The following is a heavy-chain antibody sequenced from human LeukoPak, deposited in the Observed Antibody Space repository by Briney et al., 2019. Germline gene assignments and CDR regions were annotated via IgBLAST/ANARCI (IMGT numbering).Heavy chain of an antibody. D-gene: IGHD3-9*01. CDR1: GFTFSSYW. V-gene: IGHV3-7*01. CDR3: ARGLVNYDILTGYYYFDY. Sequence: GGSLRLSCAASGFTFSSYWMSWVRQAPGKGLEWVANIKQDGSEKYYVDSVKGRFTISRDNAKNSLYLQMNSLRAEDTAVYYCARGLVNYDILTGYYYFDYWGQGTLVTVSS. CDR2: IKQDGSEK. J-gene: IGHJ4*02.